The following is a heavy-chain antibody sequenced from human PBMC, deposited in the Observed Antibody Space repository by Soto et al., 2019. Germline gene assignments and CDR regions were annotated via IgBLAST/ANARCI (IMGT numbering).Heavy chain of an antibody. CDR1: GGSFSGYN. V-gene: IGHV4-34*01. CDR2: INHSGST. J-gene: IGHJ5*01. D-gene: IGHD2-8*01. CDR3: VRLIGNRVLDS. Sequence: PSETLSLTCAVYGGSFSGYNWSWIRKPPGKGLEWIGEINHSGSTNYNPSLKSRVTISVDTSKNQFSLQLNSVTPDDTAVYYCVRLIGNRVLDSWGQGTLVTVSS.